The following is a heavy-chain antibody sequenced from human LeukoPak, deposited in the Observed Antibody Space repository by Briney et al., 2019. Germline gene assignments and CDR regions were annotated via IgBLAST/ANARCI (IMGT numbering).Heavy chain of an antibody. J-gene: IGHJ5*02. CDR1: GDSVSNNSVA. V-gene: IGHV6-1*01. CDR3: ARDMDYYGSGNYFNSRWFDP. Sequence: SHTLSLTCAISGDSVSNNSVAWNWIRHSPSRGLEWLGRTYYWSKWYNDYAVSVKSRITINPETAKTQFSLQLNSVTPEDTAVYYCARDMDYYGSGNYFNSRWFDPWGQGTLVTVSS. CDR2: TYYWSKWYN. D-gene: IGHD3-10*01.